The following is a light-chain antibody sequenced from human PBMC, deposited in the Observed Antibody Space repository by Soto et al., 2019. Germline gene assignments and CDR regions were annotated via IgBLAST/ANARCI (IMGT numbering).Light chain of an antibody. V-gene: IGLV1-40*01. J-gene: IGLJ1*01. CDR2: GNS. CDR3: PSYDSSLRVGV. Sequence: QSVLTQPPSLSGAPGQRVTISCTGSSSNIGAHYEVHWYQHLPGTAPKLLIYGNSNRPSGVPDRFSGYKSGTSASLAITGLQAEYEADYFFPSYDSSLRVGVFGTVTTLTVL. CDR1: SSNIGAHYE.